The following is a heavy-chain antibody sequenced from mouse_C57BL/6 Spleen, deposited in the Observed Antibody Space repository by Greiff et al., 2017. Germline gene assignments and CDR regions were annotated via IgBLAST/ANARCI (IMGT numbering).Heavy chain of an antibody. CDR2: IWRGGST. V-gene: IGHV2-5*01. Sequence: VQVVESGPGLVQPSQSLSITCTVSGFSLTSYGVHWVRQSPGKGLEWLGVIWRGGSTDYNAAFMSRLSITKDNSKCQVFFKMNSLQAEDTAIYYCAKKNGYYVGGYAMDYWGQGASVTVSS. CDR1: GFSLTSYG. CDR3: AKKNGYYVGGYAMDY. J-gene: IGHJ4*01. D-gene: IGHD2-3*01.